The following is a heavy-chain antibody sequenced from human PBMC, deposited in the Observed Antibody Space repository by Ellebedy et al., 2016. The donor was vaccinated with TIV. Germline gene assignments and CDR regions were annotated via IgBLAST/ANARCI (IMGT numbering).Heavy chain of an antibody. J-gene: IGHJ4*02. CDR1: GFTVSSNH. CDR3: ARWRVDCYDY. Sequence: GESLKISCAASGFTVSSNHMSWVRQAPGKGLEWVSSLYSDWTTYYRDSVKGRFTISRDNSKNTLYLQMSSLRAEDTAVYFCARWRVDCYDYWGQGTLVTVSS. CDR2: LYSDWTT. V-gene: IGHV3-66*01.